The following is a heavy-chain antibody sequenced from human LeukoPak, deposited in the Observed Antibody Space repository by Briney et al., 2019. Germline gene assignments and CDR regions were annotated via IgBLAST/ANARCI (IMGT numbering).Heavy chain of an antibody. CDR2: ISGYNGNT. CDR1: GYTFTSYG. J-gene: IGHJ4*02. D-gene: IGHD3-22*01. V-gene: IGHV1-18*01. Sequence: GASVKVSCKASGYTFTSYGITWVRQAPGQGLQWMGWISGYNGNTNYAQKFQGRVTMTTDTSTSTAYMELRSLRSDDTAVYYCARDYHYDSGSGPTIDYWGQGTLVTVSS. CDR3: ARDYHYDSGSGPTIDY.